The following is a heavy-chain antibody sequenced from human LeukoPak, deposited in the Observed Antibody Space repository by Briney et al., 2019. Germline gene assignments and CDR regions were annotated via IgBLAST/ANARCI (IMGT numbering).Heavy chain of an antibody. J-gene: IGHJ6*02. CDR1: GGSISSYY. CDR3: ARMGYYYYGMDV. V-gene: IGHV4-59*01. CDR2: IYYSGST. D-gene: IGHD3-16*01. Sequence: SETLPLTCTVSGGSISSYYWNWIRQPPGKGLEWIGYIYYSGSTNYNPSLKSRVTISVDTSKNQFSLKLSSVTAADTAVYYCARMGYYYYGMDVWGQGTTVTVSS.